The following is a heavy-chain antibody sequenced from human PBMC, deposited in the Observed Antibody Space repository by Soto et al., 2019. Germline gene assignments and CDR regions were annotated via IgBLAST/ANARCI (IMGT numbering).Heavy chain of an antibody. CDR2: MNPNSGNT. J-gene: IGHJ6*03. D-gene: IGHD3-16*01. CDR1: GYTFTSYD. V-gene: IGHV1-8*01. CDR3: ARPSFTYYYYYMDV. Sequence: GASVKVSCKASGYTFTSYDINWVRQATGQGLEWMGWMNPNSGNTGYAQKFQGRVTMTRNTSISTAYMELSSLRSEDTAVYYCARPSFTYYYYYMDVWGKGTTVTVSS.